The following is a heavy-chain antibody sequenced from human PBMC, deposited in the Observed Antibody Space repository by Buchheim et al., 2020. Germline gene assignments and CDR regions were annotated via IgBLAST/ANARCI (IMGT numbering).Heavy chain of an antibody. CDR1: GFTFSSYG. D-gene: IGHD3-22*01. J-gene: IGHJ4*02. Sequence: QVQLVESGGGVVQPGRSLRLSCAASGFTFSSYGMHWVRQAPGKGLEWVAVISYDGSNKYYADSVKGRFTISRDNSKNTLYLQMNSLRAEDTAVYYCAKDLFPYYYDSSGYFDYWGQGTL. CDR3: AKDLFPYYYDSSGYFDY. V-gene: IGHV3-30*18. CDR2: ISYDGSNK.